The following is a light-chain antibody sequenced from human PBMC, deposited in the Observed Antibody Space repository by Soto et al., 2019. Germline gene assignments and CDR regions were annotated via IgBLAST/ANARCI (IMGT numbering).Light chain of an antibody. CDR1: QSFSFN. J-gene: IGKJ3*01. V-gene: IGKV3-15*01. CDR3: QQYNNWPFT. Sequence: EIVMTQSPVTLYVSPGERATLSCRASQSFSFNVAWYQQKPGQPPRLLIYGPSTRATGVPARFSGGGSGTDFTLTISSLQSEDFAVYYCQQYNNWPFTFGPGTKVDIK. CDR2: GPS.